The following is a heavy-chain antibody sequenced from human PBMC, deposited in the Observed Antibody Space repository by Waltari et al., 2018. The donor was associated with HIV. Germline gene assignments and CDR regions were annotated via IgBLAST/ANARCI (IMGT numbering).Heavy chain of an antibody. CDR1: GGSISSGHYY. CDR2: IQHSGST. J-gene: IGHJ4*02. V-gene: IGHV4-31*03. Sequence: QVQLPESGPGLVTSSQTLSLTCTVSGGSISSGHYYWNWIRQHPGKGLVWIGYIQHSGSTYYNPSLKSRVSISVNTSKNQFSLNLTSVTAADTAVYYCARVSDSYGTVFEYWGQGTLVSVSS. D-gene: IGHD3-10*01. CDR3: ARVSDSYGTVFEY.